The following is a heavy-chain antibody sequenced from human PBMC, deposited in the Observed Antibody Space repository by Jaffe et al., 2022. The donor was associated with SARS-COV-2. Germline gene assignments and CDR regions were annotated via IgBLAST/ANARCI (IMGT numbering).Heavy chain of an antibody. CDR2: IYYNSGVT. J-gene: IGHJ4*02. CDR1: GFISNDYA. V-gene: IGHV3-9*02. CDR3: IKDITPGGLDY. D-gene: IGHD2-15*01. Sequence: EMQLVESGGALVQPGRSLRLSCEASGFISNDYAMHWVRQAPGKGLEWVSGIYYNSGVTDYADSVRGRFTISRDSAKDSLYLQMNSLRPEDSAVYFCIKDITPGGLDYWGQGTLVTVSS.